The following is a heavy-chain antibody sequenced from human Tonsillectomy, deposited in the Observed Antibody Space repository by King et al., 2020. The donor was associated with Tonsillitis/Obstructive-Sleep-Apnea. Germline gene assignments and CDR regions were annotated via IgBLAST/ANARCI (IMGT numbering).Heavy chain of an antibody. D-gene: IGHD2-2*01. J-gene: IGHJ5*02. CDR3: ARLEVVVGSGAIPPGKNWFDP. Sequence: VQLVESGAEVKKPGESLKISCKSSGYSFSSYWIGWVRQMPGKGLEWMGIIYPGDSDTRYSPSFQGQVTISADKSINTAYLHWNSLKAPDTAMYYCARLEVVVGSGAIPPGKNWFDPWGQGTLVTVSS. CDR2: IYPGDSDT. CDR1: GYSFSSYW. V-gene: IGHV5-51*03.